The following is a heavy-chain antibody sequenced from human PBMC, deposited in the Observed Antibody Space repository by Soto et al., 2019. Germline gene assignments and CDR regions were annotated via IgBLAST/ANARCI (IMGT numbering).Heavy chain of an antibody. CDR1: CNSFHENLYY. J-gene: IGHJ6*02. V-gene: IGHV4-39*01. Sequence: PSGILYITCSLHCNSFHENLYYWGSIGARPGKGLEWIGIIYYSGSTYYNPSLKSRVTISVDTSKNQFSLKLSSVTAADTAVYYCARHGAGGSYTTMYYYGMDVWGQGTTVT. CDR3: ARHGAGGSYTTMYYYGMDV. D-gene: IGHD2-2*02. CDR2: IYYSGST.